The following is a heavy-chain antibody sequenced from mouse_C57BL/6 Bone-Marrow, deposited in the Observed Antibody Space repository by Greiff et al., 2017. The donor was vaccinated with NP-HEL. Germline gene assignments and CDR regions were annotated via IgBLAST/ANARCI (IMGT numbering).Heavy chain of an antibody. CDR3: ARDGYYVFSLYFDY. CDR1: GYTFPDYY. D-gene: IGHD2-3*01. V-gene: IGHV1-19*01. Sequence: VQLQQSGPVLVKPGASVKMSCKASGYTFPDYYMNWVKQSHGKSLEWIGVINPYNGGTSYNQKFKGKATLTVDKSSSTAYMELNSLTSEDSAVYYCARDGYYVFSLYFDYGGQGTTLTVSS. CDR2: INPYNGGT. J-gene: IGHJ2*01.